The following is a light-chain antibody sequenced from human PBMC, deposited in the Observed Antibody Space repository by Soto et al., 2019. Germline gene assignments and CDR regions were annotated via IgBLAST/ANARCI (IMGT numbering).Light chain of an antibody. Sequence: DIQLTQSPSSLSASVGDRVTITCQASEDIRDDLNWYQQKPGKAPKLLIYDASTLETGVPSRFSGSGSGTYFSLTISSLQPEDIATYYCQEFNNLILTFGGGTRVEIK. CDR1: EDIRDD. J-gene: IGKJ4*01. V-gene: IGKV1-33*01. CDR3: QEFNNLILT. CDR2: DAS.